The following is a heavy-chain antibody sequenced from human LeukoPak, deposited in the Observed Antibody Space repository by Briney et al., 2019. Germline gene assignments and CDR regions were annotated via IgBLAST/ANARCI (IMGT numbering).Heavy chain of an antibody. CDR3: AKNIVVVPAATGDY. J-gene: IGHJ4*02. CDR2: ISGSGGST. V-gene: IGHV3-23*01. Sequence: PGGSLRLSCAASGFTFSSYAMSWVRQAPGKGLEWVSAISGSGGSTYYADSVKGRFTISRDNSKNTLYLQMNSLIAEDTAVYYCAKNIVVVPAATGDYWGQGTLVTVSS. CDR1: GFTFSSYA. D-gene: IGHD2-2*01.